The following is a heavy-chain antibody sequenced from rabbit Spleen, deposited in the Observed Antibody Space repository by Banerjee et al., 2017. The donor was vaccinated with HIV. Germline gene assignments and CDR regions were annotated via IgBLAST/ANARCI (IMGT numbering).Heavy chain of an antibody. J-gene: IGHJ4*01. CDR3: GRDDGSDSAWYGDFDL. CDR1: GFSFSSSYY. D-gene: IGHD5-1*01. Sequence: QSLEESGGDLVKPGASLTLTCTASGFSFSSSYYMCWVRQAPGKGLEWIACIYAGSGRNYYASWAKGRFTISKTSSTTVTLQMTSLTVADTATYFCGRDDGSDSAWYGDFDLWGPGTLVTVS. V-gene: IGHV1S40*01. CDR2: IYAGSGRN.